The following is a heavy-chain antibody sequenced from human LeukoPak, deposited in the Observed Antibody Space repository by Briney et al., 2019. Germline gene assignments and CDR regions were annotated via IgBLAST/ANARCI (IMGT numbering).Heavy chain of an antibody. CDR3: ARGRAVSNGYHY. CDR2: IYHSGST. Sequence: SQTLSLTCAVSGGSISSGGYSWSWIRQPPGKGLEWIGYIYHSGSTYYNPSLKSRVTISVDTSKNQFSLKLSSVTAADTAVYYCARGRAVSNGYHYWGQGTLVTVSS. CDR1: GGSISSGGYS. J-gene: IGHJ4*02. V-gene: IGHV4-30-2*01. D-gene: IGHD6-19*01.